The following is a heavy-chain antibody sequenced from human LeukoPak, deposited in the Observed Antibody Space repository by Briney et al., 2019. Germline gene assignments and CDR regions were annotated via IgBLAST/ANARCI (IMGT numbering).Heavy chain of an antibody. Sequence: SVKVSCKASGDTFSNYFISWVRQAPGQGLEWMGGIIPIFGTANYAQKFQGRVTITADESTSTAYMELSSLRSEDTAVYYCARGSSWYGSDYWGQGTLVTVSS. J-gene: IGHJ4*02. CDR3: ARGSSWYGSDY. CDR2: IIPIFGTA. D-gene: IGHD6-13*01. V-gene: IGHV1-69*13. CDR1: GDTFSNYF.